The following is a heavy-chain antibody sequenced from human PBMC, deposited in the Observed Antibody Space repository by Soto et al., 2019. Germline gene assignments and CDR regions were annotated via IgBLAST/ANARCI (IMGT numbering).Heavy chain of an antibody. CDR1: GYTFTSYA. D-gene: IGHD6-13*01. CDR2: INAGNGNT. J-gene: IGHJ4*02. Sequence: ASVKVSCKASGYTFTSYAMHWVRQAPGQRLEWMGWINAGNGNTKYSQKFQGRVTITRDTSASTAYMELSSLRSEDTAVYYCARDEKQQLAPQFDYWGQGXLVTVSS. CDR3: ARDEKQQLAPQFDY. V-gene: IGHV1-3*01.